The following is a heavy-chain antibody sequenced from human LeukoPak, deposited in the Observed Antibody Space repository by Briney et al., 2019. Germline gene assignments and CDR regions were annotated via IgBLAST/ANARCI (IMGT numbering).Heavy chain of an antibody. Sequence: PGRSLRLSCAASGFTFSSYGMHWVRQAPGKGLEWVAVISYGGSNKYYADSVKGRFTISRDNSKNTLYLQMNSLRAEDTAVYYCAKAQYSSSWPFDYWGQGTLVTVSS. CDR3: AKAQYSSSWPFDY. D-gene: IGHD6-13*01. CDR1: GFTFSSYG. CDR2: ISYGGSNK. J-gene: IGHJ4*02. V-gene: IGHV3-30*18.